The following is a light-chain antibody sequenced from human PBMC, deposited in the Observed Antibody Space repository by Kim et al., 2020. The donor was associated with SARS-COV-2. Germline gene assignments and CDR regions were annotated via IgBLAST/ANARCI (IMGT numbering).Light chain of an antibody. CDR1: QSVSSSY. J-gene: IGKJ1*01. CDR3: QQYGSSPPWT. V-gene: IGKV3-20*01. CDR2: GAS. Sequence: EIVLTQSPGTLSLSPGERATLSCRASQSVSSSYLAWYQQQPGQAPRLLIYGASSRATGIPDRFSGSGSGTDFTLTISRLAHEDFAVYYCQQYGSSPPWTFGQGTKVDIK.